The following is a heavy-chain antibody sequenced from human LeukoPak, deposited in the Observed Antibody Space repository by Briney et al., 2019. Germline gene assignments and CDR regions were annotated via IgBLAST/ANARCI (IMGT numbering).Heavy chain of an antibody. Sequence: KPSQTLSLTCAVYAASFSGYYWSWIRQPPGKWLEWTGEINHSGSTNYNPSLKSRVTISVDTSKNQFSLKLSSVTAADPAVYYCAHLYPAMVAPTRSWFDPWGQGTLVTLSS. D-gene: IGHD5-18*01. CDR3: AHLYPAMVAPTRSWFDP. CDR1: AASFSGYY. CDR2: INHSGST. J-gene: IGHJ5*02. V-gene: IGHV4-34*01.